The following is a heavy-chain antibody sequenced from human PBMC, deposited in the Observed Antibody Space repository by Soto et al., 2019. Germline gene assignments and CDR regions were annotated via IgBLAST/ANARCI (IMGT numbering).Heavy chain of an antibody. J-gene: IGHJ4*02. CDR2: INSDGSST. D-gene: IGHD2-15*01. CDR3: VRTSLVVAAATREDY. Sequence: EVQLVESGGGLVQPGGSLRLSCAASGFTFSSYWMHWVRQAPGKGLVWVSRINSDGSSTSYADYVKGRFTISRNNAKNTQKLQMNRQRAEDTAVYYCVRTSLVVAAATREDYWGQGTLVTVSS. V-gene: IGHV3-74*01. CDR1: GFTFSSYW.